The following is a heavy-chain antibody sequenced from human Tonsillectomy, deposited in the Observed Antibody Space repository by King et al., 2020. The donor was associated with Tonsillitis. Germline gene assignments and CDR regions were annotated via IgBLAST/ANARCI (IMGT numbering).Heavy chain of an antibody. CDR2: IYYSGST. CDR3: ARGSITIFGVVRFDP. V-gene: IGHV4-59*08. D-gene: IGHD3-3*01. Sequence: QLQESGPGLVKPSETLSLTCTVSGGSISSYYWSWIRQPPGKGLEWIGYIYYSGSTNYNPSLKSRVTISVDTSKNQFSLKLSSVTAADTAVYYCARGSITIFGVVRFDPWGQGTLATVSS. CDR1: GGSISSYY. J-gene: IGHJ5*02.